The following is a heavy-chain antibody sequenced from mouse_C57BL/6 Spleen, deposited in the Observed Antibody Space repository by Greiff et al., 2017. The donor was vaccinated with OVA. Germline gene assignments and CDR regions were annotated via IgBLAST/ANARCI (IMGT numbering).Heavy chain of an antibody. CDR1: GFTFSDYY. CDR2: INYDGSSS. Sequence: EVMLVESEGGLVQPGSSMKLSCTASGFTFSDYYMAWVRQVPEKGLEWVANINYDGSSSYYLDSLNSRFIISRDNAKNILYLQMSSLKSEDTATYYCAREGLRRTMDDWGQGTSVTVSS. V-gene: IGHV5-16*01. CDR3: AREGLRRTMDD. J-gene: IGHJ4*01. D-gene: IGHD2-2*01.